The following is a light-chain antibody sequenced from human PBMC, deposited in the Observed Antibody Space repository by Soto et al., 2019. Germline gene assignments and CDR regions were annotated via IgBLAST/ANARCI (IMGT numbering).Light chain of an antibody. CDR1: QSVSSSY. CDR3: QQYGSSPPET. CDR2: GAS. J-gene: IGKJ1*01. V-gene: IGKV3-20*01. Sequence: EIVFTQSPGPLSLSPGERATVSCRAIQSVSSSYLAWYQQKPGQAPRLLIYGASSRATGIPDRFSGSGSGTDFTLTISRLETEDFAVYYCQQYGSSPPETFGQGTKVDI.